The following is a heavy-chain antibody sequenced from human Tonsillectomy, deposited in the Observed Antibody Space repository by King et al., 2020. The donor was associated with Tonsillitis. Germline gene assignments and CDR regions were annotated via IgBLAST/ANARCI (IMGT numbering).Heavy chain of an antibody. J-gene: IGHJ4*02. V-gene: IGHV4-39*01. D-gene: IGHD3-10*01. CDR1: GGSISSSSHY. Sequence: VQLQESGPGLVKPSETLSLTCTVSGGSISSSSHYWGWIRQPPGKGLEWIGSFYYSGSTYNNPSLKSRVTISVDTSKNQVSLKLSSVTAADTAVYYCASQWFGELPLVDYWGQGTLVTVSS. CDR2: FYYSGST. CDR3: ASQWFGELPLVDY.